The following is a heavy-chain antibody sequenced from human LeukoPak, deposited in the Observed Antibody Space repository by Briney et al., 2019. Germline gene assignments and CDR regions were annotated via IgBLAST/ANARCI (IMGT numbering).Heavy chain of an antibody. CDR3: ARVGFPTWIQLWLIRDAFDI. Sequence: SVKVSCKASGGTFSSYAISWVRQAPGQGLEWMGGIIPIFGTANYAQKFQGRVTITTDESTSTAYMELRSLRSDDTAVYYCARVGFPTWIQLWLIRDAFDIWGQGTMVTVSS. CDR1: GGTFSSYA. CDR2: IIPIFGTA. V-gene: IGHV1-69*05. D-gene: IGHD5-18*01. J-gene: IGHJ3*02.